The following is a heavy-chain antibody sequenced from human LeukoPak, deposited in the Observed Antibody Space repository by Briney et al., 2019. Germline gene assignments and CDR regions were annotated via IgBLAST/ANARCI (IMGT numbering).Heavy chain of an antibody. D-gene: IGHD2-15*01. Sequence: SETLSLTCTVSGGSISSYYWSWIRQPAGKGLEWIGRIYTGGSTNYNPSLKSRVTMSVDTSKNQFSLELSSVTAADTAVYYCARMGYCSGGSCYTPDYWGQGTLVTVSS. J-gene: IGHJ4*02. CDR2: IYTGGST. V-gene: IGHV4-4*07. CDR1: GGSISSYY. CDR3: ARMGYCSGGSCYTPDY.